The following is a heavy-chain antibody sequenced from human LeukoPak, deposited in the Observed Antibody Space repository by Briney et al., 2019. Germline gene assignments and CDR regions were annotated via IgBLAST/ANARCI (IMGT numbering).Heavy chain of an antibody. CDR1: DDSISSTIYY. D-gene: IGHD3-22*01. Sequence: PSETLSLTCTVSDDSISSTIYYWGWIRQPPGKGLEWIGTIDYSGSTYYNPSLKSRVTISVDTSKNQFSLNLNSVAPADKSVYYCARTIPLITRYFDFWGQGTLVTVSS. J-gene: IGHJ4*02. V-gene: IGHV4-39*01. CDR2: IDYSGST. CDR3: ARTIPLITRYFDF.